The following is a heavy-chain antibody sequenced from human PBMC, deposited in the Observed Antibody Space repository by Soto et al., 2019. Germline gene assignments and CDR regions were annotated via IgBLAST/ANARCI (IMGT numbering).Heavy chain of an antibody. V-gene: IGHV3-33*01. CDR1: GFTFSSYG. J-gene: IGHJ4*02. CDR2: IWNDGSNK. D-gene: IGHD1-26*01. CDR3: ARVGGGSYFVFDY. Sequence: QVQLVESGGGVVQPGRSLRLSCAASGFTFSSYGMHWVRQAPGKGLEWVSFIWNDGSNKYYADSVKGRFTISRDNSKNTLDLQMNSPRAEDTAVYYCARVGGGSYFVFDYWGQGNLGTVSS.